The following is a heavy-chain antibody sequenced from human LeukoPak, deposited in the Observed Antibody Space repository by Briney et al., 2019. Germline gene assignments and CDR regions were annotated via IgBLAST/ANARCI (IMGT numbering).Heavy chain of an antibody. V-gene: IGHV3-23*01. J-gene: IGHJ4*02. D-gene: IGHD3-22*01. CDR1: GFTFSSYA. Sequence: PGGSLRLSCAASGFTFSSYATRWVRQAPGKGLEWVSAISGSGDNTYYADSVKGRFTISRDNSKNTLYLQMNSLRAEDTAVYYCAKVPTYYYDSRGEYYFDYWGQGTLVTVSS. CDR2: ISGSGDNT. CDR3: AKVPTYYYDSRGEYYFDY.